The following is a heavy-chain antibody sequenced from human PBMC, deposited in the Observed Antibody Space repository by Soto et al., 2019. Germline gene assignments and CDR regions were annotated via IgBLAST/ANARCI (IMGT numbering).Heavy chain of an antibody. CDR1: GFTFSSHA. CDR2: ISGSGDST. D-gene: IGHD2-2*01. J-gene: IGHJ4*02. V-gene: IGHV3-23*01. CDR3: ARIRSPTCHDGEDY. Sequence: VQLLESGGGLVQPGGSLRLSCAASGFTFSSHAMSWVRQAPGKGLEWVSGISGSGDSTYYADSVKGRFTISRDNSKNTLYVQMDSLRAEDTAVYYCARIRSPTCHDGEDYWGQGTLVTVSS.